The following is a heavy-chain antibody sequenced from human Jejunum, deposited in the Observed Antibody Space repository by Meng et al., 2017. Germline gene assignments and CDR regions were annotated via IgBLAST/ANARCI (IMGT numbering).Heavy chain of an antibody. V-gene: IGHV4-4*02. Sequence: QLKLQESGPGLVKPSETLSLTCAVSGGSIESNNWWTWIRQPPGQGLEWIGEVYHSGSTHYNPSLQSRVTISIDNSKNRFSLSLNSVTAADTAIYYCARADYVRYFDLWGRGTLVTVSS. CDR2: VYHSGST. J-gene: IGHJ2*01. CDR1: GGSIESNNW. CDR3: ARADYVRYFDL. D-gene: IGHD3-10*02.